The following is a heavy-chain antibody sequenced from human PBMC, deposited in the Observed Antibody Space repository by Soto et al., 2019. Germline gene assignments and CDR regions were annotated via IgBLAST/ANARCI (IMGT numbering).Heavy chain of an antibody. CDR1: GFTFSSYW. Sequence: EVQLVESGGGLVQPGGSLRLSCAASGFTFSSYWMSWVRQAPGKGPEWVANIKQDGSEKYYVDSVKGRFTISRDNAKNSLYLQMNSLRAEDTAVYYCARGSVLVRGVEDYWGQGTLVTVSS. V-gene: IGHV3-7*01. CDR3: ARGSVLVRGVEDY. J-gene: IGHJ4*02. D-gene: IGHD3-10*01. CDR2: IKQDGSEK.